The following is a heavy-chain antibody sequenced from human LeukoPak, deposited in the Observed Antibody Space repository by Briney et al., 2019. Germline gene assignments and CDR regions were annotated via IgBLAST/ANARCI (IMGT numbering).Heavy chain of an antibody. Sequence: GGSLRLSCAASGFTFSSYSMNWVRQAPGKGLEWVSSISSSSSYIYYADSVKGRFTISRDNAKNSLYLQMNSLRAEDTVVYYCARDFNSGSFDYWGQGTLVTVSS. CDR3: ARDFNSGSFDY. V-gene: IGHV3-21*01. CDR2: ISSSSSYI. J-gene: IGHJ4*02. CDR1: GFTFSSYS. D-gene: IGHD6-19*01.